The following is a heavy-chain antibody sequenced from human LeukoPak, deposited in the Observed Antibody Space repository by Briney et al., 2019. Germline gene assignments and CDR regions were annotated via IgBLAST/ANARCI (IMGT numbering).Heavy chain of an antibody. J-gene: IGHJ4*01. D-gene: IGHD5-24*01. CDR2: ITPSGGT. Sequence: GASVLISCKASGYTFTSYAMHWVRQAPGQGLEWMGWITPSGGTNYPQKFQGRVAITRDTSITTAYMDLSRLTSDDTAVYYCARDRYGDGFAHFDYWG. V-gene: IGHV1-2*02. CDR3: ARDRYGDGFAHFDY. CDR1: GYTFTSYA.